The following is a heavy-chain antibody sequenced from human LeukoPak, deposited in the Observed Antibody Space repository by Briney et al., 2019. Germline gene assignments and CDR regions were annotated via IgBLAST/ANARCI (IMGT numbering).Heavy chain of an antibody. Sequence: PGGSLRLSCAASGFTFSSYSMNWVRQAPGKGLEWVSYISSSSSTIYYADSVKGRFTISRDNAKNSLYLQMNSLRAEDTAVYYCGTAGTVTTDNFDYWGQGTLVTVSS. CDR3: GTAGTVTTDNFDY. V-gene: IGHV3-48*01. D-gene: IGHD4-17*01. J-gene: IGHJ4*02. CDR1: GFTFSSYS. CDR2: ISSSSSTI.